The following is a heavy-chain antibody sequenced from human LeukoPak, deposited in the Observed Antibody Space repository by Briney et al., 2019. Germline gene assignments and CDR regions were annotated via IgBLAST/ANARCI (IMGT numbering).Heavy chain of an antibody. J-gene: IGHJ4*02. CDR2: IYYSGST. CDR1: GGSISSGGYY. Sequence: SETLSLTCTVSGGSISSGGYYWSWIRQHPGKGLEWIGYIYYSGSTYYNPSLKSRVTISVDRSKNQFSLRLSSVTAADTAVYYCARNGGNSDYDYWGQGTLVTVSA. V-gene: IGHV4-31*03. D-gene: IGHD4-23*01. CDR3: ARNGGNSDYDY.